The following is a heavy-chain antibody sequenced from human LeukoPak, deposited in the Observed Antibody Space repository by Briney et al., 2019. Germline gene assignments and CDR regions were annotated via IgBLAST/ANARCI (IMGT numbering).Heavy chain of an antibody. Sequence: GGSLRLSCAASGFTFSDYYMSWIRQAPGKGLEGVSYISSSGSTIYYADSVKGRFTISRDNAKNSLYLQMNSLRAEDTAVYYCARVPNDFWSGYYLYYFDYWGQGTLVTVSS. CDR2: ISSSGSTI. CDR3: ARVPNDFWSGYYLYYFDY. CDR1: GFTFSDYY. D-gene: IGHD3-3*01. V-gene: IGHV3-11*04. J-gene: IGHJ4*02.